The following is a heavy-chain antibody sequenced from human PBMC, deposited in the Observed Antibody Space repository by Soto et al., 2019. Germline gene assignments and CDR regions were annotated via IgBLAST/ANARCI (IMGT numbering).Heavy chain of an antibody. CDR1: GYTFTSYH. CDR2: ISAYNGNT. Sequence: ASVKVSCKASGYTFTSYHITWVRQAPGQGLECMGWISAYNGNTNYAQKLQGRVTMTTDTSTSTAYMELRSLRSDDTAVYYCARHPSDFWFDPWGQGTLVTVDS. J-gene: IGHJ5*02. CDR3: ARHPSDFWFDP. D-gene: IGHD2-21*02. V-gene: IGHV1-18*01.